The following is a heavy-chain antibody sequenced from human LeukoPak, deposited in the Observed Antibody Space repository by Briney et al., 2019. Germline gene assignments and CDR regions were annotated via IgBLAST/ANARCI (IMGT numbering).Heavy chain of an antibody. CDR1: GFTFSSYG. J-gene: IGHJ4*02. D-gene: IGHD1-26*01. CDR2: MSDSGDST. V-gene: IGHV3-23*01. Sequence: GGSLRLSCAASGFTFSSYGMSWVRQAPGKGLEWVSAMSDSGDSTYYADSVKGRFTISRDNSKNTLYLQMNSLRAEDTAVYYCARHPPNSGSYYYFDYWGQGTLVTVSS. CDR3: ARHPPNSGSYYYFDY.